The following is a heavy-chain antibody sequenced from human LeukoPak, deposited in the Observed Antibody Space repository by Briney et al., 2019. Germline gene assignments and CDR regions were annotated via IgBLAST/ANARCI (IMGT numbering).Heavy chain of an antibody. Sequence: GGSLRLSCAASGFTFSSYAMSWVRQAPGKGLEWVSSINRSGSYIFYADSVKGRFTTSRDNTKNSLYLQMNSLRAEDTAVYYCARDPGIQLWSYYFDYWGPGTLVTVSS. J-gene: IGHJ4*02. CDR1: GFTFSSYA. CDR2: INRSGSYI. D-gene: IGHD5-18*01. V-gene: IGHV3-21*01. CDR3: ARDPGIQLWSYYFDY.